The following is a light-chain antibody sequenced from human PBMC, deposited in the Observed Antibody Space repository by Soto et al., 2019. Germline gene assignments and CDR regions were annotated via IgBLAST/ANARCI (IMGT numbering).Light chain of an antibody. CDR2: RDS. J-gene: IGLJ2*01. CDR3: QVWDSSTVV. V-gene: IGLV3-9*01. Sequence: SSELTQPLSVSVALGQTARITCGGNNIGSKNVHWYQRKPGQAPVLVIYRDSNRPSGIPERFSGSNSGNTATLTISRAQAGDEADYYCQVWDSSTVVFGGGTKVTVL. CDR1: NIGSKN.